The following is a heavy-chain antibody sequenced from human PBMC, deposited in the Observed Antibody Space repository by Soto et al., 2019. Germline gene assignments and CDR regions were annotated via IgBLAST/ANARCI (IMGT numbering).Heavy chain of an antibody. CDR2: ISGSGGST. J-gene: IGHJ4*02. CDR3: AKDAVLMVYAIDFDY. CDR1: GFTFSSYA. D-gene: IGHD2-8*01. Sequence: GGSLRLSCAASGFTFSSYAMSWVRQAPGKGLEWVSAISGSGGSTYYADSVKGRFTISRDNSKNTLYLRMNSLRAEDTAVYYCAKDAVLMVYAIDFDYWGQGTLVTVSS. V-gene: IGHV3-23*01.